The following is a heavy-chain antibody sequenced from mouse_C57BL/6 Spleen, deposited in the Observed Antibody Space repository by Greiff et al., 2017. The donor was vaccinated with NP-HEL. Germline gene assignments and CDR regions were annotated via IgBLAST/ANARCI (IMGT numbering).Heavy chain of an antibody. CDR2: IYPGSGNT. D-gene: IGHD2-5*01. V-gene: IGHV1-66*01. CDR3: ARAGYYSNYGYFDV. CDR1: GYSFTSYY. J-gene: IGHJ1*03. Sequence: QVHVKQSGPELVKPGASVKISCKASGYSFTSYYIHWVKQRPGQGLEWIGWIYPGSGNTKYNEKFKGKATLTADTSSSTAYMQLSSLTSEDSAVYYCARAGYYSNYGYFDVWGTGTTVTVSS.